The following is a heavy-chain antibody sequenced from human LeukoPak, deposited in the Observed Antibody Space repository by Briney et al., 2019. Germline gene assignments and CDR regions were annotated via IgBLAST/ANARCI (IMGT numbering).Heavy chain of an antibody. CDR3: ATTYYDFWSGNSYYYDGMDV. J-gene: IGHJ6*02. D-gene: IGHD3-3*01. CDR1: GYTFTSYA. Sequence: ASVKVSCKASGYTFTSYAMHWVRQAPGQRLEWMGWINAGNGNTKYSQKFQGRVTITRDTSASTAYMELSSLRSEDTAVYYCATTYYDFWSGNSYYYDGMDVWGQGTTVTVSS. CDR2: INAGNGNT. V-gene: IGHV1-3*01.